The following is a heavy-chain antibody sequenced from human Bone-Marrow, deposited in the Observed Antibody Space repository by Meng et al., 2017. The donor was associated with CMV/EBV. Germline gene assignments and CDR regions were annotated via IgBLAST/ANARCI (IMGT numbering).Heavy chain of an antibody. CDR1: GSTFTDYY. CDR2: INPNSGVT. Sequence: SCPASGSTFTDYYLHWVRQAPGQGLEWMGWINPNSGVTNYAQNFQGRLSMTRDTSISTASMELTNLISDDTAVYYCARDFSGSYDFWGQGTLVTVSS. D-gene: IGHD1-26*01. V-gene: IGHV1-2*02. J-gene: IGHJ4*02. CDR3: ARDFSGSYDF.